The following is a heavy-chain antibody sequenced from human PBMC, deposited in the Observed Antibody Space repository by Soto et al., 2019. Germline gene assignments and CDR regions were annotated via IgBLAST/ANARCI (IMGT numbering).Heavy chain of an antibody. V-gene: IGHV4-30-4*01. CDR2: IYYTGIT. D-gene: IGHD6-13*01. CDR1: GASLISGEHY. CDR3: ARERPDGSRLDP. J-gene: IGHJ5*02. Sequence: SETLSLTCSVSGASLISGEHYWSWIRQAPGKGLEWIGLIYYTGITDYNPSLKSRVAISLDTSENQFSLTLSSVTAADTAVYYCARERPDGSRLDPWGQGTLVTVSS.